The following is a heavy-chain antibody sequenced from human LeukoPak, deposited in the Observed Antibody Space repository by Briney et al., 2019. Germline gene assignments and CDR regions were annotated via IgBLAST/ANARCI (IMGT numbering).Heavy chain of an antibody. V-gene: IGHV3-30*04. CDR1: GFTFSSYA. CDR2: ISYDGTDK. Sequence: PGGSLRLSCAAFGFTFSSYAMHWVRQAPGKGLEWVAMISYDGTDKYYTESMKGRFTISRDNSKNTLYLQMSSLRPADTAVYYCAREASGSTPDYWGQGTLVTISS. D-gene: IGHD6-19*01. CDR3: AREASGSTPDY. J-gene: IGHJ4*02.